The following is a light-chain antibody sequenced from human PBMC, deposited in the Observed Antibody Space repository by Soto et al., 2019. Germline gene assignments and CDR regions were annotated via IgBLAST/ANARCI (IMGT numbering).Light chain of an antibody. Sequence: DIQMTQSPSTLSASVGDRVTITCRASQGISRWLAWYQQKPGKAPNLLIYGASSLQSGVPSRFSGSGSGTDFTLTISGLRPEDFATYYCQQANSFPITFGQGTRLEIK. CDR2: GAS. CDR3: QQANSFPIT. V-gene: IGKV1-12*01. J-gene: IGKJ5*01. CDR1: QGISRW.